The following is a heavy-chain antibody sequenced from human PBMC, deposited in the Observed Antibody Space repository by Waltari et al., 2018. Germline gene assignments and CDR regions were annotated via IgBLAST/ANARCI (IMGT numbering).Heavy chain of an antibody. J-gene: IGHJ6*04. D-gene: IGHD6-13*01. V-gene: IGHV3-11*01. CDR2: IGSSGSTI. CDR1: GFTSSDYY. Sequence: QVQLVESGGGLVKPGGSLRLSCAASGFTSSDYYMGWISRAPGEGLEWVSYIGSSGSTINEADSVKGRFTISRDNAKNSLYLQMNSLRAEDTAVYYCARDDRGCQQLCGLDVWGKGTTVTVSS. CDR3: ARDDRGCQQLCGLDV.